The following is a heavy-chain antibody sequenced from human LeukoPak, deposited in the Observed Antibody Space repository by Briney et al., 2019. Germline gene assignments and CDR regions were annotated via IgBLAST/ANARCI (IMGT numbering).Heavy chain of an antibody. CDR3: ARDTYYAPFDP. CDR2: IRGDGTNR. V-gene: IGHV3-74*01. CDR1: GFAFNTYW. J-gene: IGHJ5*02. Sequence: GGSLRLSCAASGFAFNTYWMHWVRQVPGKGLVWVSRIRGDGTNRIYADSVKGRFTISRDNAKNTLYLQMNSLRAEDTAVYYCARDTYYAPFDPWGQGTLVTVSS. D-gene: IGHD2/OR15-2a*01.